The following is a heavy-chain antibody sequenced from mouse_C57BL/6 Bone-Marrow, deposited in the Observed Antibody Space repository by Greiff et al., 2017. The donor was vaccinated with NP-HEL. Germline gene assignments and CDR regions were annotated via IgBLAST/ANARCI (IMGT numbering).Heavy chain of an antibody. V-gene: IGHV14-4*01. CDR2: IDPENGDT. CDR1: GFNIKDDY. Sequence: EVQLQQSGAELVRPGASVKLSCTASGFNIKDDYMHWVKQRPEQGLEWIGWIDPENGDTEYASKFQGKATITADTSSNTAYLQLSSLTSEDTAVYYCTRMEYDYDVGYWGQGTTLTVSS. D-gene: IGHD2-4*01. CDR3: TRMEYDYDVGY. J-gene: IGHJ2*01.